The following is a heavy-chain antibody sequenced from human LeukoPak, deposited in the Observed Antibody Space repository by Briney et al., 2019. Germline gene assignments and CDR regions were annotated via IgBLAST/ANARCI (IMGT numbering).Heavy chain of an antibody. Sequence: SETLSLTCTVSGGSNSSSAYSWGWIRQPPGKGLEYIGNYFYGERTFYNPPLKSRVTISVDTSKNQFSLKLSSVTAADTAVYYCVRLSSMVTLVGGGPYYYYVMDVWGQGTTVTVSS. CDR2: YFYGERT. CDR1: GGSNSSSAYS. V-gene: IGHV4-39*01. J-gene: IGHJ6*02. D-gene: IGHD4-17*01. CDR3: VRLSSMVTLVGGGPYYYYVMDV.